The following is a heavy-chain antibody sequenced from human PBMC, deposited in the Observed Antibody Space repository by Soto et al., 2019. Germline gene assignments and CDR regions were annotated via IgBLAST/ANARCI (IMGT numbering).Heavy chain of an antibody. CDR2: IKQDGSEK. D-gene: IGHD7-27*01. CDR1: GFAFSSYW. J-gene: IGHJ3*02. V-gene: IGHV3-7*01. CDR3: AKDRSSSPGADAFDI. Sequence: GGSLRLSCAASGFAFSSYWMSWVRQAPGKGLEWVANIKQDGSEKYYEDSVKGRFTISRDNAKNSLYLQMNSLRAEDTAVYYCAKDRSSSPGADAFDIWGQGTMVTVSS.